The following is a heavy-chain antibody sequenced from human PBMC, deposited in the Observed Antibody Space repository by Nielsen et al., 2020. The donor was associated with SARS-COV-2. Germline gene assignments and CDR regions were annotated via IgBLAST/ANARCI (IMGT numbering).Heavy chain of an antibody. J-gene: IGHJ5*02. CDR2: ICAYNGNT. Sequence: ASVKVSCKASGYTFTSYGISWVRQAPGQGLEWMGWICAYNGNTNYAQKLQGRVTMTTDTSTSTAYMELRSLRSDDTAVYYCARERATAPRNWFDPWGQGTLVTVSS. CDR1: GYTFTSYG. V-gene: IGHV1-18*01. D-gene: IGHD2-21*02. CDR3: ARERATAPRNWFDP.